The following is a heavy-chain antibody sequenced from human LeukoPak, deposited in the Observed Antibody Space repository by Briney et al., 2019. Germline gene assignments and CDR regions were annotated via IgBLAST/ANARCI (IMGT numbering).Heavy chain of an antibody. CDR2: ISYSGTT. Sequence: PSEALSLTCNVSGGSISTSNYYWGWIRQPPGKGLEWIGSISYSGTTYYNPSLKSRVTISVDTSKNQFSLKLTSVTAADTAVFYCATTSFYGSGRFDYWSQGTLVTVSS. CDR3: ATTSFYGSGRFDY. V-gene: IGHV4-39*01. D-gene: IGHD3-10*01. J-gene: IGHJ4*02. CDR1: GGSISTSNYY.